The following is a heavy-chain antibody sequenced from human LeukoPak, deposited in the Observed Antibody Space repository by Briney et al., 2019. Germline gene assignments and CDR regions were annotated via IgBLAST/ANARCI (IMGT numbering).Heavy chain of an antibody. CDR1: GGTFSSYA. CDR2: IIPILGIA. Sequence: SVKVSYKASGGTFSSYAISWVRQAPGQGLEWMGRIIPILGIANYAQKFQGRVTITADKSTSTAYMELSSLRSEDTAVYYCARGLAYCGGDCYSQNYWGQGTLVTVSS. V-gene: IGHV1-69*04. CDR3: ARGLAYCGGDCYSQNY. J-gene: IGHJ4*02. D-gene: IGHD2-21*02.